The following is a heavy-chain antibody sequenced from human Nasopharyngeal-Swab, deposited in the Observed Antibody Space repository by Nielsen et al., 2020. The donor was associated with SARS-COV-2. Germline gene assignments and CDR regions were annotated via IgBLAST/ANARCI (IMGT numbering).Heavy chain of an antibody. D-gene: IGHD4-17*01. CDR1: GFRFTSYA. Sequence: GESLKISCAASGFRFTSYAMGWVRQAPGKGLEWVSIIYSGGTRTYYADSVKGRFTISRDDSKSTLYLQLNSLRAEDTAVFYCARGIGHTVETAFDYWGQGTLVTVSS. CDR2: IYSGGTRT. V-gene: IGHV3-23*03. CDR3: ARGIGHTVETAFDY. J-gene: IGHJ4*02.